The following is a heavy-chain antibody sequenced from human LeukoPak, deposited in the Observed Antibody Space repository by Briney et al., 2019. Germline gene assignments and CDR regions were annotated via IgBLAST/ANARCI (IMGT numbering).Heavy chain of an antibody. D-gene: IGHD4-23*01. CDR2: ISSSSSTI. CDR3: AGHAYGGRTAWGDLDY. CDR1: GFTFSSYS. J-gene: IGHJ4*02. V-gene: IGHV3-48*01. Sequence: PGGSLRLSCAASGFTFSSYSMNWVRQAPGKGLEWVSYISSSSSTIYYADSVKGRFPISRDNAKNSLYLQMNSLRAEDPAVYYCAGHAYGGRTAWGDLDYWGQGTLVTVSS.